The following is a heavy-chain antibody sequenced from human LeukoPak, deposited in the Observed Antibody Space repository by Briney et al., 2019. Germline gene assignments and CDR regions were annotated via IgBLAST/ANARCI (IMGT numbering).Heavy chain of an antibody. Sequence: GGSLRLSCAASGFTFSSYSMNWVRQAPGKGLEWVSAISGSGGSTYYADSVKGRFTISRDNSKNTLYLQMNSLRAEDTAVYYCAIPFAGNDYGGDWGQGTLVTVSS. CDR3: AIPFAGNDYGGD. CDR1: GFTFSSYS. CDR2: ISGSGGST. J-gene: IGHJ4*02. V-gene: IGHV3-23*01. D-gene: IGHD4-23*01.